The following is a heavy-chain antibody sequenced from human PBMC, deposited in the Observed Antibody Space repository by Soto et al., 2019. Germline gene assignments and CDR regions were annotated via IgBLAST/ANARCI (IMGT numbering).Heavy chain of an antibody. CDR2: IWYDGSNK. CDR1: GFTFSSYA. CDR3: AREPTSYGLYYFNY. Sequence: QEQLVESGGGVVQPGRSLRLSCAASGFTFSSYAMHWVRQSPGKGLEWVAFIWYDGSNKYYADSVKGRFTISRDNSKNTLYLQMNSLGAEDTAVYYCAREPTSYGLYYFNYWGQGTLVTVSS. J-gene: IGHJ4*02. V-gene: IGHV3-33*01. D-gene: IGHD5-18*01.